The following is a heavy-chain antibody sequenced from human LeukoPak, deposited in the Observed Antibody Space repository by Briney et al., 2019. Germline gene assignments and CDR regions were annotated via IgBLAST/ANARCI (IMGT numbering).Heavy chain of an antibody. D-gene: IGHD1-26*01. CDR3: ARGGLTIAEATTSWYLDY. CDR2: TCYEGRNK. V-gene: IGHV3-33*01. CDR1: GFXFSTYG. Sequence: GRTLRLSCTASGFXFSTYGIHWARDAQGKGLECGARTCYEGRNKNYTDSSKHRFTVSRDNYKHTLYLQMNSLRGEDTAVYHCARGGLTIAEATTSWYLDYWGRGTLVSVSS. J-gene: IGHJ4*02.